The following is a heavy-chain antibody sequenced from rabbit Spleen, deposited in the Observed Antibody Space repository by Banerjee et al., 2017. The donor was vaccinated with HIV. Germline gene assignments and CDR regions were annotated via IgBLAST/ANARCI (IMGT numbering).Heavy chain of an antibody. J-gene: IGHJ6*01. Sequence: QSLEESGGGLVQPEGSLTLTCKASGIDFSSSYYMCWVRQAPGKGLEWIACVYSGSSGSTYYASWAKGRFTISRTSSTTVTLQMTSLTAADTATYFCAKTGPYDASNLWGQGTLVTV. CDR1: GIDFSSSYY. V-gene: IGHV1S40*01. D-gene: IGHD3-3*01. CDR2: VYSGSSGST. CDR3: AKTGPYDASNL.